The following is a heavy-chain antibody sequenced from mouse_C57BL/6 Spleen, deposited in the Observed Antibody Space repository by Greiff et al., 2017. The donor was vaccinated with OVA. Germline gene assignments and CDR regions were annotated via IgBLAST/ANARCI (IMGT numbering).Heavy chain of an antibody. Sequence: EVKLVESGGGLVKPGGSLKLSCAASGFTFSSYAMSWVRQTPEKRLEWVATISDGGSYTYYPDNVKGRFTISRDNAKNNLYLQMSHLKSEDTAMYYCARGGLRPYFFDYWGQGTTLTVSS. D-gene: IGHD1-2*01. V-gene: IGHV5-4*03. CDR1: GFTFSSYA. J-gene: IGHJ2*01. CDR3: ARGGLRPYFFDY. CDR2: ISDGGSYT.